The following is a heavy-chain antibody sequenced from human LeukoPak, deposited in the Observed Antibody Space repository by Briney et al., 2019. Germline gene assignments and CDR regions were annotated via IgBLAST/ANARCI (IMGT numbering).Heavy chain of an antibody. CDR2: ISSSGSTI. CDR1: GFTFSSYN. J-gene: IGHJ6*02. V-gene: IGHV3-48*02. Sequence: PGGSPRLSCAASGFTFSSYNMNWVRQAPGKGLEWVSYISSSGSTIYYADSVKGRFTISRDNAKNSLYLQMNSLRDEDTAVYYCAREARYYYGMDVWGQGTTVTVSS. CDR3: AREARYYYGMDV.